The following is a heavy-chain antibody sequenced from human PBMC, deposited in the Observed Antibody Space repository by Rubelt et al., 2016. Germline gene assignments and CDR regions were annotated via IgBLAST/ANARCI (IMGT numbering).Heavy chain of an antibody. J-gene: IGHJ4*02. Sequence: SLEWLGYINTGNGNTRYSQKFQGRLTITRDTSASTAYMELSSLRSEDTAVYYCARDQGSGSYSSDYWGQGTLVTVSS. CDR3: ARDQGSGSYSSDY. CDR2: INTGNGNT. V-gene: IGHV1-3*04. D-gene: IGHD1-26*01.